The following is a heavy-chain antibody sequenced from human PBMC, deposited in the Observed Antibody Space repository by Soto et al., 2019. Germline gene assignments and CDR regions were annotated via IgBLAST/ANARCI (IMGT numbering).Heavy chain of an antibody. J-gene: IGHJ6*02. D-gene: IGHD2-15*01. CDR3: AKVYYCSGGSCYSRGLDV. CDR2: ISGSGGST. V-gene: IGHV3-23*01. Sequence: EVQLLESGGGLVQPGGSLRLSCAASGFTFSSYAMSWVRQAPGKGLEWVSAISGSGGSTYYADSVKGRFTISSDNSKNTLYLQMNSLRAEDTAVYYCAKVYYCSGGSCYSRGLDVWGQGTTVTVSS. CDR1: GFTFSSYA.